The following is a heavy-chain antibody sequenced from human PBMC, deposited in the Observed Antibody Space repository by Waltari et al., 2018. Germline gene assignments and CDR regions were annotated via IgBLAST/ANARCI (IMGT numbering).Heavy chain of an antibody. V-gene: IGHV4-59*11. CDR2: IYYSGST. Sequence: QVQLQESGPGLVKPSETLSLTCTVSGGSISSHYWSWIRQPPGKGLEWIGYIYYSGSTNYNPSPKSRVTISVDTSKNQFSLKLSSVTAADTAVYYWARGGLGALFDYWGQGTLVTVSS. D-gene: IGHD3-16*01. CDR1: GGSISSHY. J-gene: IGHJ4*02. CDR3: ARGGLGALFDY.